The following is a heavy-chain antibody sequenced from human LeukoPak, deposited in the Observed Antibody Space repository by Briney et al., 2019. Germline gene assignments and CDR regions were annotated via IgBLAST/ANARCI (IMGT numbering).Heavy chain of an antibody. J-gene: IGHJ6*02. V-gene: IGHV7-4-1*02. Sequence: ASVKVSCKASGYTFTSYAMNWVRQAPGQGLEWMGWINTNPGNPTYAQGFTGRFVFSLDTSVSTAYLQISSLKAEDTAVYYCARDYYGSGSYEYYYYGMDVWGQGTTVTVSS. CDR3: ARDYYGSGSYEYYYYGMDV. CDR2: INTNPGNP. CDR1: GYTFTSYA. D-gene: IGHD3-10*01.